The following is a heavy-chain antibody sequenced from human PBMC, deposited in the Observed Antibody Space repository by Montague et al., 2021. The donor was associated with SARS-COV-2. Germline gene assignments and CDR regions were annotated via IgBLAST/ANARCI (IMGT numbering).Heavy chain of an antibody. Sequence: SVKVSCKASGYTFTRYDINWVRQATGQGLEWMGWMNPNSGNTGYAQKFQGRVTMTRNTSISTAYMELSSLRSEDTAVYYCARGRLKLKYYDILTGHHYFYYMDVWGQGTTVTVSS. D-gene: IGHD3-9*01. J-gene: IGHJ6*02. CDR1: GYTFTRYD. CDR3: ARGRLKLKYYDILTGHHYFYYMDV. CDR2: MNPNSGNT. V-gene: IGHV1-8*01.